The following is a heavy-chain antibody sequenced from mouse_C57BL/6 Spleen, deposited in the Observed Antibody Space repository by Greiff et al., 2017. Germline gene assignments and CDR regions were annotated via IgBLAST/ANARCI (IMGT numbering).Heavy chain of an antibody. J-gene: IGHJ4*01. V-gene: IGHV2-6-1*01. Sequence: VQLQQSGPGLVAPSQSLSITCTVSGFSLTSYGVHWVRQPPGKGLEWLVVIWSDGSTTYNSALKSRLSISEDNSKSQVFLKMNSLQTDDTAMYYCARHGMGRGYAMDYWGQGTSVTVSS. CDR1: GFSLTSYG. CDR2: IWSDGST. CDR3: ARHGMGRGYAMDY.